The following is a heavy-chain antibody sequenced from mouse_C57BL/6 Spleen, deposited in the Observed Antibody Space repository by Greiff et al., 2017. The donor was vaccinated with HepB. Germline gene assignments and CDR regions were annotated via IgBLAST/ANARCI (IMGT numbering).Heavy chain of an antibody. CDR1: GYTFTDYE. CDR2: IDPETGGT. Sequence: QVQLQQSGAELVRPGASVTLSCKASGYTFTDYEMHWVKQTPVHGLEWIGAIDPETGGTAYNQKFKGKAILTADKSSSTAYMELRSLTSEDSAVYYCTREDDGYPYYYAMDYWGQGTSVTVSS. J-gene: IGHJ4*01. D-gene: IGHD2-3*01. V-gene: IGHV1-15*01. CDR3: TREDDGYPYYYAMDY.